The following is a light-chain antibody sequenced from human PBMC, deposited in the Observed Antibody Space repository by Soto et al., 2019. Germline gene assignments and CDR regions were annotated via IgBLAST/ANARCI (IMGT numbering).Light chain of an antibody. CDR3: HQYGSSRP. Sequence: EVVLTEALGTLSLSTGERATLSCRASLSGSSSYLAWYQQKPGQAPRPLIYGASRRATGIPDRFSASGSGTDLTLPIRTLEPADFAAYDCHQYGSSRPFGQGTK. J-gene: IGKJ1*01. CDR1: LSGSSSY. CDR2: GAS. V-gene: IGKV3-20*01.